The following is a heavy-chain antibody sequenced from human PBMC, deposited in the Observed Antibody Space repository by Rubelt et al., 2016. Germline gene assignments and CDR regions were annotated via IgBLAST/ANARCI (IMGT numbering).Heavy chain of an antibody. CDR1: GGSFSGYY. CDR3: ARGPGWNHYYYYYGMDV. J-gene: IGHJ6*02. D-gene: IGHD1-14*01. V-gene: IGHV4-34*01. Sequence: QVQLQQWGAGLLKPSETLSLTCAVYGGSFSGYYWSWIRQPPGKGLEWIGEINHSGSTNYNPSLKSRVTISVDTAKNQFSLKLSSVTAADTAVYYCARGPGWNHYYYYYGMDVWGQGTTVTVSS. CDR2: INHSGST.